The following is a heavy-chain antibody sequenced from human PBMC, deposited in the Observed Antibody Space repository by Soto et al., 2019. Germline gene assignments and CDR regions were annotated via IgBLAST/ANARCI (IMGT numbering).Heavy chain of an antibody. CDR3: AKRSSSSTFDY. D-gene: IGHD6-6*01. J-gene: IGHJ4*02. CDR1: GGSISSGGYS. Sequence: SETLSLTCAVSGGSISSGGYSWSWIRQPPGKGLEWIGYIYHSGSTYYNPSLKSRVTISVDRSKNQFSLKLSSVTAEDTAVYYCAKRSSSSTFDYWGQGTLVTVSS. V-gene: IGHV4-30-2*01. CDR2: IYHSGST.